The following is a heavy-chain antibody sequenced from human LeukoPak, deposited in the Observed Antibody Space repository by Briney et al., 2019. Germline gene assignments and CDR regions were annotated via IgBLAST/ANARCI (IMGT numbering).Heavy chain of an antibody. V-gene: IGHV3-74*03. D-gene: IGHD5-24*01. Sequence: GGSLRLSCAASGFTFSSYWMHWVRQAPGKELMWVSRINNDGSRTTYADSVKGRFTISRDNAKNTLYLQMNSLRAEDTAVYYCARELGWLLRTPPILQEDYWGQGTLVTVSS. CDR2: INNDGSRT. J-gene: IGHJ4*02. CDR3: ARELGWLLRTPPILQEDY. CDR1: GFTFSSYW.